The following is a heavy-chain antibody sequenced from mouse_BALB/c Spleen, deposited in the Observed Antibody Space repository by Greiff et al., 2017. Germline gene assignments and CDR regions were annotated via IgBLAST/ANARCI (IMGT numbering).Heavy chain of an antibody. Sequence: EVHLVESGPGLVKPSQSLSLTCSVTGYSITSGYYWNWIRQFPGNKLEWMGYISYDGSNNYNPSLKNRISITRDTSKNQFFLKLNSVTTEDTATYYCARGGYYVNWGQGTLVTVSA. V-gene: IGHV3-6*02. D-gene: IGHD2-3*01. J-gene: IGHJ3*01. CDR2: ISYDGSN. CDR3: ARGGYYVN. CDR1: GYSITSGYY.